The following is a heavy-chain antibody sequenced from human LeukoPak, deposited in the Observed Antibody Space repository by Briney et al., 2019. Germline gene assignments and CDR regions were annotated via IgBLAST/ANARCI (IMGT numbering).Heavy chain of an antibody. CDR2: IYTSGST. Sequence: PSETLSLTCTVSGGSISSGSYYWSWIRQPAGKGLEWIGRIYTSGSTNYNPSLKSRVTISVDTSKNQFSLKLSSVTAADTAVYHCARDRTYSNSPDNWFDPWGQGTLVTVSS. CDR3: ARDRTYSNSPDNWFDP. J-gene: IGHJ5*02. V-gene: IGHV4-61*02. D-gene: IGHD4-11*01. CDR1: GGSISSGSYY.